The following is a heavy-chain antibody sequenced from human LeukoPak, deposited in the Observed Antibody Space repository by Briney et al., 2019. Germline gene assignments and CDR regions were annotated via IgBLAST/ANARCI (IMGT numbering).Heavy chain of an antibody. D-gene: IGHD4-23*01. CDR2: ISGGGGTT. V-gene: IGHV3-23*01. CDR3: AKDIHPVAQRAFDI. Sequence: GGSLRLSCAASGFTFSSYAMSWVRQAPGKGLEWVSAISGGGGTTYYADSVKGRFTVSRDNSKNTLYLQMNSLRAEDTALYYCAKDIHPVAQRAFDIWGQGTMVTVSS. J-gene: IGHJ3*02. CDR1: GFTFSSYA.